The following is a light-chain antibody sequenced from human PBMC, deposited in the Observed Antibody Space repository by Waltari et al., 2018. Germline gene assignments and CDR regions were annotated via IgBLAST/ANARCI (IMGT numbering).Light chain of an antibody. V-gene: IGLV3-10*01. CDR3: YSTDISGDLEGA. CDR2: EDS. Sequence: SYELTQSPSVSVSPGQTAKITCSGNALPNNYAYWYQQKSGQAPVLVIFEDSQRPSGIPEGFSGASSGTMATLTISGAQVEDEADYYCYSTDISGDLEGAFGGGTKLTVL. CDR1: ALPNNY. J-gene: IGLJ2*01.